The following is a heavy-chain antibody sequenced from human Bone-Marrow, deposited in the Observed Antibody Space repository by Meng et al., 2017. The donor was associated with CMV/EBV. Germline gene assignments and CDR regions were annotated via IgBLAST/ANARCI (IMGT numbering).Heavy chain of an antibody. CDR3: ARVGSSGTVDFDY. D-gene: IGHD6-19*01. J-gene: IGHJ4*02. Sequence: GESLKISCTASGFTFSSYAMHWVRQAPGKGLEWVANIKQDGSEKYYVDSVKGRFTISRDNAKNSLYLQMNSLRAEDTAVYYCARVGSSGTVDFDYWGQGTLVTVSS. V-gene: IGHV3-7*01. CDR2: IKQDGSEK. CDR1: GFTFSSYA.